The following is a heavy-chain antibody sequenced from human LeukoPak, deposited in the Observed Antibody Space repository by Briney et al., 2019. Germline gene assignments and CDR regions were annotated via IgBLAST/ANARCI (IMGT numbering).Heavy chain of an antibody. D-gene: IGHD2-2*01. Sequence: SETLSLTCAVYGGSFSGYYWSWIRQPPGKGLEWIGEINHSGSTNYNPSLKSRVTLSVDTSKNQFSLKLSSVTAADTAVYYCLRADCSSTSCYGRLIDYWGQGTLVTVSS. CDR3: LRADCSSTSCYGRLIDY. J-gene: IGHJ4*02. CDR1: GGSFSGYY. V-gene: IGHV4-34*01. CDR2: INHSGST.